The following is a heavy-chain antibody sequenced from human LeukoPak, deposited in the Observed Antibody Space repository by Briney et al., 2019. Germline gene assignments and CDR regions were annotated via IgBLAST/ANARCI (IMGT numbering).Heavy chain of an antibody. D-gene: IGHD3-10*01. V-gene: IGHV3-7*03. J-gene: IGHJ4*02. CDR2: IKLDGSEK. Sequence: GGSLRLSCVASGFTFGKYWMSWVRQAPGKGLEWVANIKLDGSEKNYVDSVKGRFTISRDNTKNSLYLQMNSLRAEDTAVYYCAKDSGSFFFDYWGQGTLVTVSS. CDR3: AKDSGSFFFDY. CDR1: GFTFGKYW.